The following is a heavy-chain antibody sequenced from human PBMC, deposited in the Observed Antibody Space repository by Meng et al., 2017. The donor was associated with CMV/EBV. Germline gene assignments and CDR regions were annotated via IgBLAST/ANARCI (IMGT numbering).Heavy chain of an antibody. D-gene: IGHD1-26*01. CDR1: GFTFNTYS. J-gene: IGHJ6*02. CDR3: ARDDELQYGIDV. V-gene: IGHV3-21*01. CDR2: ISSASRSSTTSSNFI. Sequence: GGSLRLSCAASGFTFNTYSFHWVRQAPGKGLEWVSFISSASRSSTTSSNFIHYGDSVKGRFTISRDNAKNSVYLQMNSLRVDDTAVYYCARDDELQYGIDVWGQGTTVTVSS.